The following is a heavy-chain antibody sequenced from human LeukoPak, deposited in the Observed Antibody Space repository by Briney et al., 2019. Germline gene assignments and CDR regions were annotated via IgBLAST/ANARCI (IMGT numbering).Heavy chain of an antibody. CDR2: ISYDGSNK. V-gene: IGHV3-30-3*01. CDR1: GFTFSSYA. Sequence: PGRSLRLSCAASGFTFSSYAVHWVRQAPGKGLEWVAVISYDGSNKYYADSVKGRFTISRDNSKNTLYLQMNSLRAEDTAVYYCAREILRYFDWFYGMDVWGQGTTVTVSS. D-gene: IGHD3-9*01. CDR3: AREILRYFDWFYGMDV. J-gene: IGHJ6*02.